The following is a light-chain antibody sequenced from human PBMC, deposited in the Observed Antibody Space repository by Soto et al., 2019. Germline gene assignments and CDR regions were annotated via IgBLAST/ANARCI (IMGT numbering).Light chain of an antibody. CDR3: CSYAGFSIHMI. J-gene: IGLJ2*01. CDR1: STDVDDYNF. V-gene: IGLV2-11*01. Sequence: QSALTQPRSVSGSPGQSVTISCTGISTDVDDYNFVSWFQQHPGKAPKLMIYDVTKRPSGVPDRFSGSKSGNTASLTISGLQTEDEADYYCCSYAGFSIHMIFGGGTKVTVL. CDR2: DVT.